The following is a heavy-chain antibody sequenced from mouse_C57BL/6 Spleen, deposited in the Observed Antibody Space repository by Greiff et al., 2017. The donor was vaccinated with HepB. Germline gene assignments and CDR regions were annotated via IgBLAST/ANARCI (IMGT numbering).Heavy chain of an antibody. CDR3: ARRTAQVLDY. CDR1: GYAFTNYL. CDR2: INPGSGGT. D-gene: IGHD3-2*02. V-gene: IGHV1-54*01. Sequence: QVQLQQSGAELVRPGTSVKVSCKASGYAFTNYLIEWVKQRPGQGLEWIGVINPGSGGTNYNEKFKGKATLTADKSSSTTYMQLRNLTSEDSAVYFCARRTAQVLDYWGQGTTLTVSS. J-gene: IGHJ2*01.